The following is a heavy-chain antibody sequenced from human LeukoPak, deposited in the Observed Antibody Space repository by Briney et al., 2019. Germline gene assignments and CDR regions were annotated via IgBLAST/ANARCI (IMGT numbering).Heavy chain of an antibody. Sequence: GGSLRLSCAASRFTLSNYWMSWVRQAPEKGLEWVANIKQGGSETYYVDSVKGRFTISRDNAKNSLSLLMNSLRAEDTAVYYCARQRGSGCLDYWGQGTLVTVSS. J-gene: IGHJ4*02. V-gene: IGHV3-7*01. CDR3: ARQRGSGCLDY. CDR1: RFTLSNYW. CDR2: IKQGGSET. D-gene: IGHD6-19*01.